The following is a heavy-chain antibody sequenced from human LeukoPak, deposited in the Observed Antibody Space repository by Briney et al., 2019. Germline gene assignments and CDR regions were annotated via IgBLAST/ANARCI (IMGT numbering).Heavy chain of an antibody. CDR2: IYTSGST. V-gene: IGHV4-4*07. Sequence: SETLSLTCTVSGGSISSYYWSWIRQPAGKGLEWIGRIYTSGSTNYNPSLKSRVTISVDTSKNQFSLKLSSVTAADTAVYYCARVEEYSSSFGLRGYYYYYMDVWGKGTTVTVSS. D-gene: IGHD6-6*01. CDR3: ARVEEYSSSFGLRGYYYYYMDV. CDR1: GGSISSYY. J-gene: IGHJ6*03.